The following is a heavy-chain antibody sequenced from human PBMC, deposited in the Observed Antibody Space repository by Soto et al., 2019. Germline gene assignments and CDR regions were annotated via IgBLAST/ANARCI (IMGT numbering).Heavy chain of an antibody. CDR3: ERGWCTAMARRLDY. V-gene: IGHV4-31*03. J-gene: IGHJ4*02. CDR1: GGSISSGGYY. Sequence: SETLSLSCTVFGGSISSGGYYWSWIRKHPGKGLEWIWTISFSGTTYYTPSLKSRVTISVDTSKSQFSLKFRSVTAEDTAVYYCERGWCTAMARRLDYWGQGTLVTVSS. D-gene: IGHD5-18*01. CDR2: ISFSGTT.